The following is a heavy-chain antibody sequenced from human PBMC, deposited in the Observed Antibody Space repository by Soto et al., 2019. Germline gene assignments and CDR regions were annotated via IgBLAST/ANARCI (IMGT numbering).Heavy chain of an antibody. CDR2: IYYSGSS. J-gene: IGHJ4*02. CDR1: GGSFSNYY. CDR3: ASLSAAGTLDY. Sequence: QVQLQESGPGLVKPSETLSLTCTVSGGSFSNYYWSWIRQPPGKGLEWIGYIYYSGSSNYIPSLKRRVTISVDTSKNQFSLKLNSVTAADTAVYYCASLSAAGTLDYWGQGTLVTVSS. V-gene: IGHV4-59*01. D-gene: IGHD6-13*01.